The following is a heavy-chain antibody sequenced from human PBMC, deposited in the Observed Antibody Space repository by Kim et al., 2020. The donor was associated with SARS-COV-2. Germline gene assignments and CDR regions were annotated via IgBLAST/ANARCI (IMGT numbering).Heavy chain of an antibody. CDR3: AKTPAYSSSWYWFDP. CDR1: GFTFSSYA. V-gene: IGHV3-23*01. CDR2: ISGSGGST. J-gene: IGHJ5*02. D-gene: IGHD6-13*01. Sequence: GGSLRLSCAASGFTFSSYAMSWVRQAPGKGLEWVSAISGSGGSTYYADSVKGRFTISRDNYKNTLYLQMNSLRAEDTAVYYCAKTPAYSSSWYWFDPWGQGTLVTVSS.